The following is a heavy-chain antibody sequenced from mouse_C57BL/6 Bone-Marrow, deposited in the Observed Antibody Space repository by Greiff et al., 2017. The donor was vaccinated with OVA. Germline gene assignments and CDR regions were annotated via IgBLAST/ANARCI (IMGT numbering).Heavy chain of an antibody. CDR3: ARTASPLGAMDY. V-gene: IGHV1-80*01. CDR1: GYAFSSYW. CDR2: IYPGDGDT. Sequence: QVQLQQSGAELVKPGASVKISCKASGYAFSSYWMNWVKQRPGKGLEWIGQIYPGDGDTNYNGKFKGKATLTADKSSSTAYMQLSSLTSEDSAVYFCARTASPLGAMDYWGQGTSVTVSS. D-gene: IGHD4-1*01. J-gene: IGHJ4*01.